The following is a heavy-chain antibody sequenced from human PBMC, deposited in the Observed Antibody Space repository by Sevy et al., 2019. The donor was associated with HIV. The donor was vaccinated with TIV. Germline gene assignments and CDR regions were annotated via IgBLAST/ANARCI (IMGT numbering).Heavy chain of an antibody. CDR1: GYTFTGYY. CDR3: ARPGISEQWLVRNSYYFDY. J-gene: IGHJ4*02. V-gene: IGHV1-2*02. D-gene: IGHD6-19*01. CDR2: INPNSGGT. Sequence: ASVKVSCKASGYTFTGYYMHWVRQAPGQGLEWMGWINPNSGGTNYAQKFQGRVTMTRDTSISTAYMELSRLRSDDTAVYYCARPGISEQWLVRNSYYFDYWGQGPLVTVSS.